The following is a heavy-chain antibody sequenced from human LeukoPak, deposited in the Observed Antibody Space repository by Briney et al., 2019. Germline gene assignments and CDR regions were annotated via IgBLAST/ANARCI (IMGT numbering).Heavy chain of an antibody. Sequence: GGSLRLSCAASGFTFSSYAMSWVRQAPGKGLEWVSAISGSGGSTYYADSVKGRFTISRDNSKNTLFLQMNSLRAEDTAVYYCAKGYYGDIDAFDIWGQGTMVTVSS. V-gene: IGHV3-23*01. J-gene: IGHJ3*02. D-gene: IGHD4-17*01. CDR3: AKGYYGDIDAFDI. CDR1: GFTFSSYA. CDR2: ISGSGGST.